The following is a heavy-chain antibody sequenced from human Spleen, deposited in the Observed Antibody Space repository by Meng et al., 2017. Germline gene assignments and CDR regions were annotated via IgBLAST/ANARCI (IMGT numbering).Heavy chain of an antibody. CDR2: SKLNGST. CDR3: ARGPTTMAHDFDY. V-gene: IGHV4-34*04. CDR1: GGSFSVYY. J-gene: IGHJ4*02. D-gene: IGHD4-11*01. Sequence: VERRKWGAGLLLPSETLSLTCVVAGGSFSVYYWSWISQPPGKGLEWIGDSKLNGSTNNNPSLESRATISVDTPQNNLSLKLSSVTAADSAVYTCARGPTTMAHDFDYWGQGTLVTVSS.